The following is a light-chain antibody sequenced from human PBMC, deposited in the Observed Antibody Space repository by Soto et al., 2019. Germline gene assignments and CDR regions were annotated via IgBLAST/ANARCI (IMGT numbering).Light chain of an antibody. CDR1: SSDIGGYDY. CDR3: TSYASGSSHVV. V-gene: IGLV2-14*01. Sequence: QSALTQPASVSGSPGPSITLSCTGTSSDIGGYDYVSWHQRHPGKAPKLIIYDVNNRPSGVSNRFSGAKSGHTASLTISGLQAEDEADYYCTSYASGSSHVVFGGGTKLTVL. CDR2: DVN. J-gene: IGLJ2*01.